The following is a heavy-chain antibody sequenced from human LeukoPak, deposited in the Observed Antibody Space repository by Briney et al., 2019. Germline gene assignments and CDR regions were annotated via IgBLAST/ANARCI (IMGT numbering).Heavy chain of an antibody. CDR2: ISGSGGSI. CDR3: ARANEDFDY. CDR1: GFIFSSYA. D-gene: IGHD1-1*01. Sequence: GGSLRLSCATSGFIFSSYAMSWVRQAPGRGLEWVSSISGSGGSIYYADSVKGRFTISRDNAKNSLYLQMNSLRAEDTAVYYCARANEDFDYWGQGTLVTVSS. V-gene: IGHV3-23*01. J-gene: IGHJ4*02.